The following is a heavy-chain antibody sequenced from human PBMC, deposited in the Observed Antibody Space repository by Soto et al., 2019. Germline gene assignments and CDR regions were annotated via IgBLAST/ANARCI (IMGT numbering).Heavy chain of an antibody. J-gene: IGHJ5*02. Sequence: PSETLSLTCTVSGGSISSSSYYWGWIRQPPGKGLEWIGSIYYSGSTYYNPSLKSRVTISVDTSKNQFSLKLSSVTAADTAVYYCARGLVRGVISPFDPWGQGTLVTVSS. D-gene: IGHD3-10*01. CDR1: GGSISSSSYY. CDR2: IYYSGST. CDR3: ARGLVRGVISPFDP. V-gene: IGHV4-39*07.